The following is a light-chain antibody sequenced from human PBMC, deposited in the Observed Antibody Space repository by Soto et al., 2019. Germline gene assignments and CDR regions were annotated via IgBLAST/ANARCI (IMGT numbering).Light chain of an antibody. CDR1: QSISSY. CDR3: QQTFSAPVT. Sequence: DIQMTQSPSSLSASVGERVTITCRASQSISSYLNWYQQKPGEAPKILIYAASTLQSGVPSRFSGRGSGPYFSLTFSSLQPEDFATYYCQQTFSAPVTFGQGTRLEIK. V-gene: IGKV1-39*01. CDR2: AAS. J-gene: IGKJ2*01.